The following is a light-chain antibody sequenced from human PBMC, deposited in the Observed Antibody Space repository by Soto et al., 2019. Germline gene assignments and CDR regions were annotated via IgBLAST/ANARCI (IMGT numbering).Light chain of an antibody. J-gene: IGKJ5*01. Sequence: EIVMRQSPATLAVPPRERATRACRSSQSVSTHLAWYQQKPGQAPGLLIYDTSTRATGIPARFSGSGSGTELTLTISSLQSADFAVSYCQQYSNWPPLTFGQGTRLEIK. CDR3: QQYSNWPPLT. CDR1: QSVSTH. CDR2: DTS. V-gene: IGKV3-15*01.